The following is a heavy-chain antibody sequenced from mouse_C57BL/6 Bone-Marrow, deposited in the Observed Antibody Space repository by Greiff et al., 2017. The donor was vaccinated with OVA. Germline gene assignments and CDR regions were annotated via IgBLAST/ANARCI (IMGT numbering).Heavy chain of an antibody. CDR3: ASYGNPYYDAIDY. J-gene: IGHJ4*01. CDR2: IYPRDGST. CDR1: GYTFTSYD. D-gene: IGHD2-1*01. V-gene: IGHV1-85*01. Sequence: QVQLKQSGPELVKPGASVKLSCKASGYTFTSYDINWVKQRPGQGLEWIGWIYPRDGSTKYNEKFKGKATLTVDKASSTAYMELHSLTSEDSAVYFCASYGNPYYDAIDYWGQGTSVTVSS.